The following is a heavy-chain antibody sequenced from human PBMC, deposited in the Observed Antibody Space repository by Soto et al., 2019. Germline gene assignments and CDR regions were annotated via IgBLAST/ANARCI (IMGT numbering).Heavy chain of an antibody. CDR2: IYFRGNT. CDR3: ARLGLTTVYEKGNWFDP. CDR1: GDSISRIDYY. D-gene: IGHD4-4*01. J-gene: IGHJ5*02. Sequence: PSETLSLTCSVSGDSISRIDYYWTWIRQHPEKGLEWIGNIYFRGNTYYSPSLKSRVTISVDTSKNQFSLKLSSVTAADTAVYYCARLGLTTVYEKGNWFDPWGQGTLVTVSS. V-gene: IGHV4-31*03.